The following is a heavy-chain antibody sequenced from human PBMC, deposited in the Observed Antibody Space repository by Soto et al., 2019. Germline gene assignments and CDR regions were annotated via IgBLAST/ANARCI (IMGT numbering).Heavy chain of an antibody. Sequence: QVQLQESGPGLVKPSQTLSLTCTVSGGSISSGGYYWSWIRQHPGKGLEWIGYVDYSGSTYYNPSLKSRVTISVNTSKNQFSLKLSSVTAADTAVYYCARVGGINWFDPWGQGTLVTVSS. J-gene: IGHJ5*02. CDR1: GGSISSGGYY. D-gene: IGHD2-15*01. V-gene: IGHV4-31*03. CDR3: ARVGGINWFDP. CDR2: VDYSGST.